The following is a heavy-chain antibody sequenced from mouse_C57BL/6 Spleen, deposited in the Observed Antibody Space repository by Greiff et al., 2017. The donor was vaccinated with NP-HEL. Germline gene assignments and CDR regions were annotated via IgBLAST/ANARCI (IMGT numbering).Heavy chain of an antibody. CDR1: GYSFTDYN. Sequence: VQLQQSGPELVKPGASVKISCKASGYSFTDYNMNWVKQSHGKSLEWIGVINPNYGTTSYNQKFKGKATLTVDQSSSTAYMQLNSLTSEDSAVYYCARGTHCSGSSTWYFDVWGPGTAVTVSS. CDR3: ARGTHCSGSSTWYFDV. D-gene: IGHD1-1*01. J-gene: IGHJ1*01. CDR2: INPNYGTT. V-gene: IGHV1-39*01.